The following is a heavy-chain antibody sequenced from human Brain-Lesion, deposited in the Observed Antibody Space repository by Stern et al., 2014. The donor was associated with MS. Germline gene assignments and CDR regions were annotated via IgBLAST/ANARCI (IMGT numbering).Heavy chain of an antibody. V-gene: IGHV4-39*01. CDR3: ARHDGWLPHY. CDR2: IYYSGTT. CDR1: GGSISRSTYY. D-gene: IGHD5-12*01. J-gene: IGHJ4*02. Sequence: QVQLQESGPGLVKPSETLSLTCSVSGGSISRSTYYWGWIRQPPGKGLEWIGSIYYSGTTYYNPSLKSRVTIDTSTTQFPLRLTSGTAADTAVYYCARHDGWLPHYWSQGTLVTVSS.